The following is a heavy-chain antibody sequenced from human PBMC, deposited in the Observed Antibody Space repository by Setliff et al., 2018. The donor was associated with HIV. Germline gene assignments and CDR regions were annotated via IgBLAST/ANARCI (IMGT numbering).Heavy chain of an antibody. CDR1: GGSISSGGYY. V-gene: IGHV4-61*08. CDR3: ARTRGYSYGTLAGFDY. J-gene: IGHJ4*01. CDR2: IYYSGST. D-gene: IGHD5-18*01. Sequence: SETLSLTCTVSGGSISSGGYYWSWIRQHPGKGLEWIGYIYYSGSTNYNPSLESRVAMSVDTSKQQFSLEVSSVTAADTAVYYCARTRGYSYGTLAGFDYWGRGSLVTV.